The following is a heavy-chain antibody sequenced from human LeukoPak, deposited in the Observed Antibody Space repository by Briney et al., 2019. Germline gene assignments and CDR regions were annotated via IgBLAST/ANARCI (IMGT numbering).Heavy chain of an antibody. V-gene: IGHV1-69*13. CDR3: ARDRVVGLGIDNAFDI. D-gene: IGHD2-15*01. CDR2: IIPVFGTA. J-gene: IGHJ3*02. CDR1: GYIFISYY. Sequence: ASVKVSCKASGYIFISYYMHWVRQAPGQGLEWMGGIIPVFGTANYAQKFQGRVTITADESTSTAYMELSSLRSEDTAVYYCARDRVVGLGIDNAFDIWGHGTMVTVSS.